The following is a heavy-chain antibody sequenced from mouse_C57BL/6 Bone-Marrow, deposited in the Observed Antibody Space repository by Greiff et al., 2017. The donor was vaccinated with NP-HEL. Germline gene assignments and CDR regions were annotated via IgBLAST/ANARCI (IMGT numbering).Heavy chain of an antibody. D-gene: IGHD1-1*01. J-gene: IGHJ4*01. Sequence: EVMLVESGPGLAKPSQTLSLTCSVTGYSITSAYWNWIRKFPGNKLEYMGYISYSGSTYYNPSLKSRISITRDTSKNQYYLQLNSVTTEDTATYYCARWYYGSSYAYAMDYWGQGTSVTVSS. V-gene: IGHV3-8*01. CDR3: ARWYYGSSYAYAMDY. CDR2: ISYSGST. CDR1: GYSITSAY.